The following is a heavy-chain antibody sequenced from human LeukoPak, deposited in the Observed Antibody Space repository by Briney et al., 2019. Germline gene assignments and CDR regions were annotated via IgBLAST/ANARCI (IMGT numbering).Heavy chain of an antibody. J-gene: IGHJ6*02. Sequence: ASVKVSCKASGYTFISYNIHWVRQAPGQGLEWVGIIHLTGGSTSYAQKFQGRVTMTWDTSTRTVYMELSSLGSEDTAVYYCARDDYGDAYYYYGMDVWGQGTTVTVSS. CDR3: ARDDYGDAYYYYGMDV. D-gene: IGHD4-17*01. CDR1: GYTFISYN. V-gene: IGHV1-46*01. CDR2: IHLTGGST.